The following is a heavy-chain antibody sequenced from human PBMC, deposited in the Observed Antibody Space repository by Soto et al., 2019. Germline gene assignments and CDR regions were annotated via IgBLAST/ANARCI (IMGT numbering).Heavy chain of an antibody. CDR3: AAITYFDFWSAYYAFDI. D-gene: IGHD3-3*01. CDR1: GFTFSSYW. Sequence: GGSLRLSCAASGFTFSSYWMSWVRQAPGKGLEWVANIKQDGSEKYYVDSVKGRFTISRDNAKHSLYLQMNSLRAEDTSVYSCAAITYFDFWSAYYAFDIWGQGTMVTVSS. CDR2: IKQDGSEK. J-gene: IGHJ3*02. V-gene: IGHV3-7*01.